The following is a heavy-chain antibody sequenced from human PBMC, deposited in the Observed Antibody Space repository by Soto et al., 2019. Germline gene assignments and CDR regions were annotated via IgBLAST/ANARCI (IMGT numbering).Heavy chain of an antibody. V-gene: IGHV2-5*02. Sequence: QITLKESGPTLVKPTQTLTLTCTFSGFSLSTSGVGVGWIRQPPGKALEWLALIYWDDDKRYSPSLKSRLTIIKDTSKNQVVLTMSNMDPVDTATYYGAHRRRGYEWGFGVNWFDPWGQGTLVTVSS. CDR2: IYWDDDK. J-gene: IGHJ5*02. CDR3: AHRRRGYEWGFGVNWFDP. CDR1: GFSLSTSGVG. D-gene: IGHD3-10*01.